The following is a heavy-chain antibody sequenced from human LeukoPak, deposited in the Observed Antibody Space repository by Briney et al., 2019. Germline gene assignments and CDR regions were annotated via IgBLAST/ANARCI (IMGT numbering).Heavy chain of an antibody. J-gene: IGHJ4*02. D-gene: IGHD3-22*01. Sequence: PGGSLRLSCAASGFTFSIYSMNWVRQAPGKGLEWVSYISSSSSTIYYADSVKGRFTISRDNAKNSPYLQMNSLRAEDTAVYYCARDLASSGYYWDWGQGTLVTVSS. CDR3: ARDLASSGYYWD. CDR1: GFTFSIYS. V-gene: IGHV3-48*01. CDR2: ISSSSSTI.